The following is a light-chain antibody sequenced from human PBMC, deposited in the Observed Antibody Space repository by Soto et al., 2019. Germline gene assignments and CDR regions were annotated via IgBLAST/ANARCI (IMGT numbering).Light chain of an antibody. Sequence: QSVLTQPPSASGTPGQRVTISCSGSSSNIGSNTVNWYQQLPGTAPKLLIYSNNQRPSGVPDRFSGSKSGTSASLAISGLQSEDEADYYCAAWDDRVSGYVFGTGTKPPS. V-gene: IGLV1-44*01. CDR2: SNN. J-gene: IGLJ1*01. CDR3: AAWDDRVSGYV. CDR1: SSNIGSNT.